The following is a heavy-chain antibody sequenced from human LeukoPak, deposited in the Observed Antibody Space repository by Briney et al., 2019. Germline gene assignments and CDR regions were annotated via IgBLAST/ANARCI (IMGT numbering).Heavy chain of an antibody. V-gene: IGHV1-69*13. CDR1: GGTFSSYA. J-gene: IGHJ4*02. CDR3: ARAGDRGYDFDY. Sequence: APVKVSCKASGGTFSSYAISWVRQAPGQGLEWMGGIIPIFGTANYAQKFQGRVTITADESTSTAYMELSSLRSEDTAVYYCARAGDRGYDFDYWGQGTLVTVSS. D-gene: IGHD5-12*01. CDR2: IIPIFGTA.